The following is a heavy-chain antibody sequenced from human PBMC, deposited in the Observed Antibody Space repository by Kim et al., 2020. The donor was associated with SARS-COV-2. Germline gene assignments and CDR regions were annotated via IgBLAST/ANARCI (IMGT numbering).Heavy chain of an antibody. CDR3: ARGSMGLVDY. CDR2: A. V-gene: IGHV4-39*01. Sequence: AYYNPSLKSRVAISAHTSKNQFSLKMSSVTPADTAVYYCARGSMGLVDYWGQGSLVTVSS. D-gene: IGHD2-8*01. J-gene: IGHJ4*02.